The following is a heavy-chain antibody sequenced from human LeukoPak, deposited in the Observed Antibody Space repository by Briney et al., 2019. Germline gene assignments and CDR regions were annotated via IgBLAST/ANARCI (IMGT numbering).Heavy chain of an antibody. J-gene: IGHJ3*02. CDR1: GYTLTELS. CDR3: AKTLTGDRRKAFDI. CDR2: INPSGGST. Sequence: ASVKVSCKVSGYTLTELSMHWVRQAPGQGLEWMGIINPSGGSTSYAQKFQGRVTMTRDTSTSTVYMELSSLRSEDTAVYYCAKTLTGDRRKAFDIWGQGTMVTVSS. V-gene: IGHV1-46*01. D-gene: IGHD7-27*01.